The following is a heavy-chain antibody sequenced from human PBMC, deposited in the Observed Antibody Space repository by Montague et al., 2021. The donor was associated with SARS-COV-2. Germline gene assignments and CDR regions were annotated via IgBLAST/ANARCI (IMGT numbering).Heavy chain of an antibody. V-gene: IGHV3-23*01. D-gene: IGHD3-10*01. Sequence: SLRLSCAASGFTFIKYDMAWLRQSPEKGLEWVSAISGSGGTTYYADSVKGRFTISRDNSKTIPYLQMSSLRVEDTALYYCARGIDYWGQGILVTVSS. CDR3: ARGIDY. J-gene: IGHJ4*02. CDR2: ISGSGGTT. CDR1: GFTFIKYD.